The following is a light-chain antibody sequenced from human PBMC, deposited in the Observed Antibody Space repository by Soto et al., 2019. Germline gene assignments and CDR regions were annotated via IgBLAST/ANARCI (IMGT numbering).Light chain of an antibody. V-gene: IGLV2-14*01. Sequence: QSVLTQPASVSGSPGQSITISCTGTSSDVGDNNYVSWYQQYPGKAPKLIIYDVTKRPSGVSNRFSGSKSGNTASLTISGLQAEDEADYYCSSYRSSTTGVFGGGTKLTVL. CDR3: SSYRSSTTGV. CDR2: DVT. CDR1: SSDVGDNNY. J-gene: IGLJ3*02.